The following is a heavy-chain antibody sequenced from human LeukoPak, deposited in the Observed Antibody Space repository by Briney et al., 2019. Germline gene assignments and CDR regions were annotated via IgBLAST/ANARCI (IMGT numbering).Heavy chain of an antibody. D-gene: IGHD2-2*01. CDR1: GFTFSNAW. Sequence: PGGSLRLSCAASGFTFSNAWMNWVRQAPGKGLEWVGRIKSKTDGETTDYAAPVKGRFTISRDDSKNTLYLQMNSLKTEDTAVYYCTTGLESIVVVPAASDAFDIWGQGTMVTVSS. CDR3: TTGLESIVVVPAASDAFDI. CDR2: IKSKTDGETT. J-gene: IGHJ3*02. V-gene: IGHV3-15*07.